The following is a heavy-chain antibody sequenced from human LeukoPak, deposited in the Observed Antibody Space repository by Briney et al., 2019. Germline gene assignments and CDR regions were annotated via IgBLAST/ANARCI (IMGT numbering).Heavy chain of an antibody. CDR1: GFTISDCY. Sequence: GGSLRLSCAASGFTISDCYMSWIRQTPGKGLEWVPYISSSGSTIYYADSVKGRFTISRDNARNSLYLQMNSLRAEDTAVYYCARSPTGSSGWRPLDYWGQGTLVTVSS. J-gene: IGHJ4*02. D-gene: IGHD6-19*01. CDR3: ARSPTGSSGWRPLDY. CDR2: ISSSGSTI. V-gene: IGHV3-11*01.